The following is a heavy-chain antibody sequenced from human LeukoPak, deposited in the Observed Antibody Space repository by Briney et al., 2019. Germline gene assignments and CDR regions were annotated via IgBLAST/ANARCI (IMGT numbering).Heavy chain of an antibody. D-gene: IGHD6-19*01. V-gene: IGHV3-23*01. CDR2: ISGSGGST. Sequence: PGGSLRLSCAASGFTFSSYAMGWVRQAPGKGLEWVSAISGSGGSTYYADSVKGRFTISRDNSKNTLYLQMNSLRAEDTAVYYCAKGPAVVDSFPYGMDVWGQGTTVTVSS. J-gene: IGHJ6*02. CDR3: AKGPAVVDSFPYGMDV. CDR1: GFTFSSYA.